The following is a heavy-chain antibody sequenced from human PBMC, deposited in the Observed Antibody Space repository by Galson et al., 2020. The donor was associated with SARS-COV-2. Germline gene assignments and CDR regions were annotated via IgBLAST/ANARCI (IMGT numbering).Heavy chain of an antibody. CDR3: ARGQATVKNFYYYGLGV. V-gene: IGHV1-18*01. J-gene: IGHJ6*02. Sequence: KISCQAPGFTSRTFTTYGFSWVRQVPGQGLEWLGWINPYNGHTSYAWWLQGRVTMTTDTSTSTASMELRSLRSDDTAVYYCARGQATVKNFYYYGLGVWGQGTTVTVS. CDR2: INPYNGHT. D-gene: IGHD4-17*01. CDR1: GFTSRTFTTYG.